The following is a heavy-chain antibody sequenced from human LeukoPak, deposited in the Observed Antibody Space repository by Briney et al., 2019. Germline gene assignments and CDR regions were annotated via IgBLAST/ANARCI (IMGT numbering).Heavy chain of an antibody. D-gene: IGHD3-22*01. J-gene: IGHJ6*02. Sequence: SVKVSCKASGGTFSSYAISWVRQAPGQELEWMGRIIPTLGIANYAQKFQGRVTITADKSTSTAYMELSSLRSEDTAVYYCARVVVDSSGPNYYYYGMDVWGQGTTVTVSS. CDR3: ARVVVDSSGPNYYYYGMDV. V-gene: IGHV1-69*04. CDR1: GGTFSSYA. CDR2: IIPTLGIA.